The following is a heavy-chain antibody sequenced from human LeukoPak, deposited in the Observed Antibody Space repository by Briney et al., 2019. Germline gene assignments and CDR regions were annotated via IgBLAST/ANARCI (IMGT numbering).Heavy chain of an antibody. J-gene: IGHJ4*02. V-gene: IGHV3-23*01. CDR2: ISGSGGST. Sequence: GGSLRLSCAASGFTFSSYAISWVRQAPGKGLEWVSAISGSGGSTYYADSVKGRFTISRDNSKNTLYLQMYSLRAEDTAVYYCAKDKKYYFDYWGQGTLVTVSS. CDR3: AKDKKYYFDY. CDR1: GFTFSSYA.